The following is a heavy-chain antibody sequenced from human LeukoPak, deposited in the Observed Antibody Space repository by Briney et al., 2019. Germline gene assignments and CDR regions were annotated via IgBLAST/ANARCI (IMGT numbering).Heavy chain of an antibody. J-gene: IGHJ2*01. D-gene: IGHD1-26*01. CDR2: ISAYNGNT. Sequence: ASVKVSCKASGYTFTSYGISWVRQAPGQGLEWMGWISAYNGNTNYAQKHQGRVTMTTDTSTSTAYMELRSLRSDDTAVYYCARDSGSYYDYWYFDLWGRGTLVTASS. CDR3: ARDSGSYYDYWYFDL. V-gene: IGHV1-18*01. CDR1: GYTFTSYG.